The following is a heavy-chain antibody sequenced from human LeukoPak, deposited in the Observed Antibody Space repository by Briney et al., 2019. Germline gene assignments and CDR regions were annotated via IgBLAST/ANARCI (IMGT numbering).Heavy chain of an antibody. V-gene: IGHV4-59*11. D-gene: IGHD1-1*01. CDR2: IYYTGST. J-gene: IGHJ5*02. CDR1: SGSISSHY. CDR3: ARDRHGERHNFFDP. Sequence: SDTLSLTCTVSSGSISSHYWGWIRQPPGKGLEWIGSIYYTGSTNYNPSLKSRVTISVDPSQNQFSLKLTSVTTADTAVYYCARDRHGERHNFFDPWGQGTLVTVSS.